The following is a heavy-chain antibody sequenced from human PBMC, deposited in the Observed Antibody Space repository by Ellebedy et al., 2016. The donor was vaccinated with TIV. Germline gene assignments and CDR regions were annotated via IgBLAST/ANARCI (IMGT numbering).Heavy chain of an antibody. J-gene: IGHJ6*02. CDR3: AREFNGCSSTSCYRRLYYYCYGMDV. Sequence: GGSLRLXXAASGFTFSSYWMHWVRQAPGKGLVWVSRFNSDGSSTSYADSVKGRFTISRDNAKNTLYLQMNSLRAEDTAVYYCAREFNGCSSTSCYRRLYYYCYGMDVWGQGTTVTVSS. CDR2: FNSDGSST. V-gene: IGHV3-74*01. D-gene: IGHD2-2*01. CDR1: GFTFSSYW.